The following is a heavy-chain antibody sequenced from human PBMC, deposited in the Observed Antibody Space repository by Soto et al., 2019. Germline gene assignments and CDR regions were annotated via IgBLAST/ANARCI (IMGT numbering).Heavy chain of an antibody. CDR2: ISGYNGNT. CDR1: GYTFTGYG. Sequence: QAQLVQSGPEVKKPGASVKVSCTASGYTFTGYGITWVRQAPGQGPEWMGWISGYNGNTTYAQSFQGRVTMTTDTSTSTAYMELRSLRSDDTAVFYCARSDVGSIGWLDPWGQGTRVTVSS. D-gene: IGHD3-16*01. CDR3: ARSDVGSIGWLDP. V-gene: IGHV1-18*01. J-gene: IGHJ5*02.